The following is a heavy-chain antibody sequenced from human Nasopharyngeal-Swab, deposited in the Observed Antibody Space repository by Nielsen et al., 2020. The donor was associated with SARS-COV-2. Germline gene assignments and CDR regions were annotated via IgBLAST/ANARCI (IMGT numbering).Heavy chain of an antibody. V-gene: IGHV3-74*01. CDR2: INTDGSST. CDR3: AKDWGSGTYRYSYMDV. CDR1: GFTFSSYW. J-gene: IGHJ6*03. D-gene: IGHD3-16*01. Sequence: GVLKISCAASGFTFSSYWMHWVRQAPGKGLVWVSRINTDGSSTSYADSVKGRFTISRDNAKNTVYLQMNSLRTEDTALYYCAKDWGSGTYRYSYMDVWGKGTTVTVSS.